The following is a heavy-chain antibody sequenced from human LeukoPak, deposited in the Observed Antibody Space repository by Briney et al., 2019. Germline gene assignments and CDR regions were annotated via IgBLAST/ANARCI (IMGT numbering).Heavy chain of an antibody. D-gene: IGHD1-26*01. CDR2: INHSGST. Sequence: PSQTLSLTCTVSGGSISSGDYYWTWIRQPPGKGLDWIGEINHSGSTNYNPSLKSRVTISVDTSKNQFSLKLSSVTAADTAVYYCARSKVGASEYYMDVWDKGTTVTVSS. CDR3: ARSKVGASEYYMDV. CDR1: GGSISSGDYY. J-gene: IGHJ6*03. V-gene: IGHV4-30-4*08.